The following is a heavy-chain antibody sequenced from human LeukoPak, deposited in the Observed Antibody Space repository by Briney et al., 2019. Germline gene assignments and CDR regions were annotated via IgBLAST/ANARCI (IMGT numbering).Heavy chain of an antibody. CDR1: GGSIINYF. CDR2: ISDSGNT. CDR3: ARRTALKNAFDL. J-gene: IGHJ3*01. Sequence: SETLSLTCAVSGGSIINYFWGWIRQPPGKGLEFIGYISDSGNTNYSPALKSRLTISADASKNQFSLRLGSLSAADTAVYYCARRTALKNAFDLWGQGTMVTVSS. V-gene: IGHV4-59*08.